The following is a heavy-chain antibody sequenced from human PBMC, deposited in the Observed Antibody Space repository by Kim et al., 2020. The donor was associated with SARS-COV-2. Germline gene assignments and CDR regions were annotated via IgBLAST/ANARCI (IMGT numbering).Heavy chain of an antibody. D-gene: IGHD3-3*01. J-gene: IGHJ2*01. CDR1: GFTFSSYW. CDR2: IKRDGSEQ. Sequence: GGSLRLSCAASGFTFSSYWMSWVRQAPGKGLEWVANIKRDGSEQYYVDSVRGRFTISRDNAKNSLYLQMNSLRAEDTAVYYCARRITISGVPIRRYFDLWGHGTLVTVSS. V-gene: IGHV3-7*01. CDR3: ARRITISGVPIRRYFDL.